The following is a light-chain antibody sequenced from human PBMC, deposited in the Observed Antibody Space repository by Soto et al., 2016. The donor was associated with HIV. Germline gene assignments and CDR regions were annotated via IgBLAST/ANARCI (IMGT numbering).Light chain of an antibody. J-gene: IGKJ4*01. V-gene: IGKV1-27*01. CDR1: QGITNY. CDR2: AAS. CDR3: QKYTSAPLT. Sequence: DIQMTQSPSSLSASVGDSVTITCRASQGITNYLAWYQQKPGKIPKLLIHAASTLESGVPSRFRGRGYGTDFTLTITDLQPEDVAIYYCQKYTSAPLTFGGGTKVEIK.